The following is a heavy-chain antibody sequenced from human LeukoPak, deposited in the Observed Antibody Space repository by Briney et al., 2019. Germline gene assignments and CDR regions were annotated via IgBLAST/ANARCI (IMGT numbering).Heavy chain of an antibody. J-gene: IGHJ3*02. CDR1: GGSISTCY. CDR2: IYYGGST. CDR3: AREEVPHGFDI. V-gene: IGHV4-59*01. Sequence: PSETLSLTCTVSGGSISTCYWSWIRQPPGKGLEYIGCIYYGGSTNYNPSLKSRVTMSLDTSKNQFSLKLSSVTAADTAVYYCAREEVPHGFDIWGQGTMVTVSS.